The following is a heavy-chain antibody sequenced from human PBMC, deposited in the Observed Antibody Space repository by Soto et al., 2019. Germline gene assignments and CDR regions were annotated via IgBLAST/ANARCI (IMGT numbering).Heavy chain of an antibody. CDR3: ARELAVTTDYYYMDV. Sequence: PGGSLRLSCAASGFTFSSYAMSWVRQAPGKGLEWVSVIYSGGSTYYADSVKGRFTISRHNSKNTLYLQMNSLRAEDTAVYYCARELAVTTDYYYMDVWGKGTTVTVSS. CDR2: IYSGGST. D-gene: IGHD4-17*01. V-gene: IGHV3-53*04. J-gene: IGHJ6*03. CDR1: GFTFSSYA.